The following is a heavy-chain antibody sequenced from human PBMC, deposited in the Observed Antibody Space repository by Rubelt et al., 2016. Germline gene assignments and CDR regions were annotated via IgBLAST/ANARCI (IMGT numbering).Heavy chain of an antibody. J-gene: IGHJ4*02. V-gene: IGHV3-23*04. CDR3: ARDLGGAGSYYMGYFDY. Sequence: EVQLVESGGGVVQPGGSLRLSCAASGFTFSSYAMSWVRQAPGKGLEWVSAISGSGGSTYYADSVKGRFTISRDNSRNTLFLQMNSLRAEDTAVYYCARDLGGAGSYYMGYFDYWGQGTLVTVAS. CDR2: ISGSGGST. D-gene: IGHD3-10*01. CDR1: GFTFSSYA.